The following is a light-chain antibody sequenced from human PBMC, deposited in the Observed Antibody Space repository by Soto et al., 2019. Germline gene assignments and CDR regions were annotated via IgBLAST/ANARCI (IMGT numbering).Light chain of an antibody. CDR2: AAS. Sequence: DPQMITSTSSLSQSVGDSVTITCRASQSISSYLNWYQQKPGKVPKLLIYAASSLQSRVPSSFSGSGSGTDFTLTISSLQPEDFATYYCQQSYSSPRTVGQRHKVAIK. CDR3: QQSYSSPRT. V-gene: IGKV1-39*01. J-gene: IGKJ1*01. CDR1: QSISSY.